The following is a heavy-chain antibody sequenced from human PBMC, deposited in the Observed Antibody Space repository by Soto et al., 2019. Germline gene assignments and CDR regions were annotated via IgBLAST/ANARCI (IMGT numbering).Heavy chain of an antibody. CDR1: GFTFSSYA. V-gene: IGHV3-23*01. Sequence: EVQLLESGGGLVQPGGSLRLSCAASGFTFSSYAMSWVRQAPGKGLEWVSAISGSGGSTYYADSVKGRFTISRDNSKNTLYLQMNSLRAEDTAVYYCATGGWTFGVVNASWFDPWGQGTLVTVSS. J-gene: IGHJ5*02. D-gene: IGHD3-3*01. CDR3: ATGGWTFGVVNASWFDP. CDR2: ISGSGGST.